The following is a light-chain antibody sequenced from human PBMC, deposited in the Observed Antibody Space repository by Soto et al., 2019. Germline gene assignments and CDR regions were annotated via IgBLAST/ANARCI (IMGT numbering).Light chain of an antibody. CDR2: WAS. CDR3: QQYYTTLT. V-gene: IGKV4-1*01. CDR1: QSVLYNSDNKNY. Sequence: DIVMTQSPDSLAVSLGERATINCKSSQSVLYNSDNKNYLAWYQQKPGQPPKLLIYWASTRDSGDPDRFSGSGSGADFTLTISSLQAEDVAVYYCQQYYTTLTFGGGTKVEIK. J-gene: IGKJ4*01.